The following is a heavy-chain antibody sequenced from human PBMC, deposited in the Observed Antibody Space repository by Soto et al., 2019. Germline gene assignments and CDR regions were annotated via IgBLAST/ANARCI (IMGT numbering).Heavy chain of an antibody. CDR2: ISGSGGST. D-gene: IGHD3-10*01. CDR1: VFTFSSYA. CDR3: AKAGITMVRGVIISSNNWFDP. J-gene: IGHJ5*02. Sequence: HPWGTLRLSCAASVFTFSSYAMSWVRQAPGKGLEWVSAISGSGGSTYYADSVKGRFTISRDNSKNTLYLQMNSLRAEDTAVYYCAKAGITMVRGVIISSNNWFDPWGQGTLVTVSS. V-gene: IGHV3-23*01.